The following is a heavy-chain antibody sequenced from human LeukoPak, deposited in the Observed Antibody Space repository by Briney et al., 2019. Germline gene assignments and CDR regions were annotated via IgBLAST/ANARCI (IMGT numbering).Heavy chain of an antibody. CDR1: GFTFSSYA. Sequence: GGSLRLSCAASGFTFSSYAMHWVRQAPGKGLEWVAVISYDGSNKYYADSVKGRFTISRDNSKNTLYLQMNSLRAEDTAVYYCARGLGPPLRYFDWLTPLGYWGQGTLVTVSS. CDR3: ARGLGPPLRYFDWLTPLGY. V-gene: IGHV3-30-3*01. J-gene: IGHJ4*02. D-gene: IGHD3-9*01. CDR2: ISYDGSNK.